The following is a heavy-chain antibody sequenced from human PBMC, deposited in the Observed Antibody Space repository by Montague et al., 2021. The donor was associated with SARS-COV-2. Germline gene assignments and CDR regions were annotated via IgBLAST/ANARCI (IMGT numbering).Heavy chain of an antibody. CDR3: ARSVDV. CDR1: GVSVSSHR. J-gene: IGHJ4*02. CDR2: ISPDVSAQ. V-gene: IGHV3-7*03. Sequence: SLRLSCAAYGVSVSSHRLSWVRKAPGKPLEWVANISPDVSAQFYLCSVKVRFTISRDNAKTSLYLQMNSLRVEDTAVYYCARSVDVWGQGTLVTVSS.